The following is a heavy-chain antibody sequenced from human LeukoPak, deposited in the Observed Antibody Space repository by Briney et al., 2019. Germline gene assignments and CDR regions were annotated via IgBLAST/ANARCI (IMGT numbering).Heavy chain of an antibody. D-gene: IGHD1-1*01. V-gene: IGHV1-2*02. CDR2: INIKSGGT. J-gene: IGHJ5*01. CDR3: TRGTGTSWFDF. Sequence: ASVKVSCKASGYTFTDHYIHWVRQAPGQGLEGMGWINIKSGGTNFAEKFQGTATLTRDTSINSAYMEVNGLTFDDTAVYYCTRGTGTSWFDFWGQGALVTVSS. CDR1: GYTFTDHY.